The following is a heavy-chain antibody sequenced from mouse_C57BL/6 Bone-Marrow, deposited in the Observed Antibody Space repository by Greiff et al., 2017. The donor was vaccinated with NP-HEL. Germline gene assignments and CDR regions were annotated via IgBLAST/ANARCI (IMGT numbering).Heavy chain of an antibody. CDR3: TRDPYDGSRAAMDY. CDR2: ISSGGDYI. CDR1: GFTFSSYA. Sequence: EVQGVESGEGLVKPGGSLKLSCAASGFTFSSYAMSWVRQTPEKRLEWVAYISSGGDYIYYADTVKGRFTISRDNARNTLYLQMSSLKSEDTAMYYCTRDPYDGSRAAMDYWGQGTSVTVSS. V-gene: IGHV5-9-1*02. J-gene: IGHJ4*01. D-gene: IGHD2-3*01.